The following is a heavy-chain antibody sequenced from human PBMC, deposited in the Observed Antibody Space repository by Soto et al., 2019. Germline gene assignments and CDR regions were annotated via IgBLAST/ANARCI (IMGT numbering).Heavy chain of an antibody. D-gene: IGHD6-6*01. CDR2: IYHSGTT. J-gene: IGHJ4*02. Sequence: QVQLQESGPGLVKPSQTLSLTCSVSGGSISSGGYFWSWIRQHPGKGLEWIGYIYHSGTTHYNPSLSSRLTMSVDTSKNQFSLNLSSVTAADTAVYYCARGEYSGSPPISAHYFDYWGQGILVSVSS. CDR3: ARGEYSGSPPISAHYFDY. V-gene: IGHV4-31*03. CDR1: GGSISSGGYF.